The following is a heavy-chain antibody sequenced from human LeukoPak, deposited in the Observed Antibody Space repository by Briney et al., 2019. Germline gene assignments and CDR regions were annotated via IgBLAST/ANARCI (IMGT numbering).Heavy chain of an antibody. V-gene: IGHV1-8*01. CDR1: GYTFTSYD. D-gene: IGHD3-3*01. J-gene: IGHJ4*02. CDR2: MNPNSGNT. CDR3: ARGESITIFGMVSGGYFDY. Sequence: GASVKVSCKASGYTFTSYDINWVRQATGQGLEWMGWMNPNSGNTGYAQKFQGRVTMTRNTSISTAYLQWSNLKASDTAMYYCARGESITIFGMVSGGYFDYWGQGTLVTVSS.